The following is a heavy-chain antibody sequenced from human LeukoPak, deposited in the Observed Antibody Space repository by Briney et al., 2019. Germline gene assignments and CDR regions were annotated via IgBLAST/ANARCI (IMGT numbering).Heavy chain of an antibody. J-gene: IGHJ4*02. CDR1: GFTFSSYW. V-gene: IGHV3-7*03. CDR2: IKQDGSEK. D-gene: IGHD3-16*02. CDR3: AREIDYVWGSYRGCFDY. Sequence: GGSLRLSCAASGFTFSSYWMSWVRQAPGKGLEWVANIKQDGSEKYCVDSVKGRFTISRDNAKNSLYLQMNSLRAEDTAVYYCAREIDYVWGSYRGCFDYWGQGTLVTVSS.